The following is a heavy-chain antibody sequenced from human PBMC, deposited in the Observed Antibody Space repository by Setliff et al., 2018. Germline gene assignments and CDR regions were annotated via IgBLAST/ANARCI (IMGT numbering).Heavy chain of an antibody. J-gene: IGHJ4*02. CDR3: ASGGFGVYYFDY. V-gene: IGHV4-59*11. Sequence: PSETLSLTCTVSGGSISDHFWSWIRQPPGTGLEWIGSIYYSGNTNYNPSLKSRVTIAVDTSKNHFSLKLSSVTAADTAVYYCASGGFGVYYFDYWGQGTLVTVSS. D-gene: IGHD2-8*01. CDR2: IYYSGNT. CDR1: GGSISDHF.